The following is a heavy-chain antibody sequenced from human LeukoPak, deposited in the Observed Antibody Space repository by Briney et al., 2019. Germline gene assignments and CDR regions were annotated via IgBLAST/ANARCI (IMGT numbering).Heavy chain of an antibody. V-gene: IGHV1-46*01. CDR2: INPSGGST. J-gene: IGHJ4*02. D-gene: IGHD4-17*01. CDR1: GYAFTSYY. Sequence: ASVKVSCKAAGYAFTSYYMHWVRQAPGQGLEWMGIINPSGGSTSYAQKFQGRVTMTRDTSTSTVYMELSSLRSEDTAVYYCARDPDGDYGFDYWGQGTLVTVSS. CDR3: ARDPDGDYGFDY.